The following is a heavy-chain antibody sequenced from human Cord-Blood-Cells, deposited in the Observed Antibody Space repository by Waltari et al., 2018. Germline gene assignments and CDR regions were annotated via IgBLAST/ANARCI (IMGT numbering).Heavy chain of an antibody. CDR3: ARDGAYYYGSGSYYNYFDY. CDR2: IYYSGST. J-gene: IGHJ4*02. V-gene: IGHV4-31*03. D-gene: IGHD3-10*01. CDR1: GGSISSGGYY. Sequence: QVQLQESGPGLVKPSQTLSLTCTVSGGSISSGGYYWSWIRQHPGKALEWIGYIYYSGSTYYNPSLKSRVTISVDTSKNQFSLKLSSVTAADTAVYYCARDGAYYYGSGSYYNYFDYWGQGTLVTVSS.